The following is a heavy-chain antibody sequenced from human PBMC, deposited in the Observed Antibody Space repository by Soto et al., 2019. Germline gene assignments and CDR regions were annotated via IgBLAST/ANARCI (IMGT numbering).Heavy chain of an antibody. J-gene: IGHJ4*02. V-gene: IGHV4-59*01. CDR3: ARLATXXXXDY. CDR1: GGSISSYY. Sequence: PSETLSLTCTVSGGSISSYYWSWIRQPPGKGLKWIGYIYYSGSTNYNPSLKSRVTISVDTSKNQFSLKLSSVTAADTAVYYCARLATXXXXDYWGXGTLVTVXS. CDR2: IYYSGST.